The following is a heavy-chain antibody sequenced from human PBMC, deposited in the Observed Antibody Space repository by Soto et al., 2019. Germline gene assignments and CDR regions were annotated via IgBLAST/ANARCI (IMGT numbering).Heavy chain of an antibody. CDR3: ARDSDYYSSGSFDY. V-gene: IGHV4-31*03. Sequence: PSETLSLTCSVSGDSISSSGYYWSWIRQRPGKGLEWIGNIYYSGGSYNNPSLKSRVTISVNTSKNQFSLNLRSVTAADTAVYYCARDSDYYSSGSFDYWGQGTLVTVS. J-gene: IGHJ4*02. D-gene: IGHD3-10*01. CDR2: IYYSGGS. CDR1: GDSISSSGYY.